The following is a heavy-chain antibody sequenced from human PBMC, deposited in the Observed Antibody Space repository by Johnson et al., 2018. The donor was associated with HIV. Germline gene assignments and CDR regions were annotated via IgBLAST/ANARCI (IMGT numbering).Heavy chain of an antibody. CDR3: AKGPNGQLDDAFHI. D-gene: IGHD6-6*01. J-gene: IGHJ3*02. V-gene: IGHV3-7*01. CDR2: IKQDEVNK. CDR1: GFTFSSYC. Sequence: MLLVESGGGLVQPGGSLRLSCAASGFTFSSYCMSWVRQAPGKGLEWVANIKQDEVNKYYVDSVKGRFTISRDKSKNTLYLQMNSLRAEDTAVYYCAKGPNGQLDDAFHIWGQGTMVTVSS.